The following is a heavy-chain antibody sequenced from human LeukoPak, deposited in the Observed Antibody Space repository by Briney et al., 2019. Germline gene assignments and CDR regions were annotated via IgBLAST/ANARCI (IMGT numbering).Heavy chain of an antibody. D-gene: IGHD4-17*01. CDR3: AKDPHPYGDSVGGYHFDY. CDR2: IIYGGDNT. J-gene: IGHJ4*02. V-gene: IGHV3-23*01. Sequence: RGSLRLSCAASGFTFTDYAMNWVRQAPGKGLEWVSGIIYGGDNTYYADSVKGRFTISRDNPRNTLNLALNSLRAEDTAVYYCAKDPHPYGDSVGGYHFDYWGQGTLVTVSS. CDR1: GFTFTDYA.